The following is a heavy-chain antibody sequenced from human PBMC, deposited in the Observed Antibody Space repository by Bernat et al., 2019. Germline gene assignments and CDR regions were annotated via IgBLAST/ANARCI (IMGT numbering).Heavy chain of an antibody. CDR3: AKDQSVSNTCLYYFDY. CDR1: GFTFSNYG. V-gene: IGHV3-30*18. J-gene: IGHJ4*02. D-gene: IGHD2-21*01. CDR2: ISYDGSYK. Sequence: QVQLVESGGGVVQPGRSLRLSCTASGFTFSNYGIHWVRQAPGKGLEWVAIISYDGSYKYYADSVRGRFTISRDNSKNTLYLQMNSLRAEDTAVYYCAKDQSVSNTCLYYFDYWGQGALVTVSS.